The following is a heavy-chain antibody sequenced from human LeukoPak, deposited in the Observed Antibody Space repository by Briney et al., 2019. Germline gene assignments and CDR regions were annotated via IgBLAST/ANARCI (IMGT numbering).Heavy chain of an antibody. Sequence: GASVKVSCKASGGTFSSYAISWVRQAPGQGLERMGRIIPILGIANYAQKFQGRVTITADKSTSTAYMELSSLRSEDTAVYYCARDDVVGARDYYGMDVWGQGTTVTVSS. J-gene: IGHJ6*02. D-gene: IGHD1-26*01. CDR1: GGTFSSYA. V-gene: IGHV1-69*04. CDR2: IIPILGIA. CDR3: ARDDVVGARDYYGMDV.